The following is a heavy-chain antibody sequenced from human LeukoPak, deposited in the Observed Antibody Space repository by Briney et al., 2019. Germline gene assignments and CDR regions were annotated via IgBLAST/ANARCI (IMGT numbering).Heavy chain of an antibody. J-gene: IGHJ6*03. V-gene: IGHV1-69*13. D-gene: IGHD1-26*01. CDR1: GGTFSSYA. CDR3: AGSKLSGSYHDYYYYYMDV. Sequence: ASVKVSCKASGGTFSSYAISWVRQAPGQGLEWMGGIIPIFGTANYAQKFQGRVTITADESTSTAYMELSSLRSEDTAVYYCAGSKLSGSYHDYYYYYMDVWGKGTTVTISS. CDR2: IIPIFGTA.